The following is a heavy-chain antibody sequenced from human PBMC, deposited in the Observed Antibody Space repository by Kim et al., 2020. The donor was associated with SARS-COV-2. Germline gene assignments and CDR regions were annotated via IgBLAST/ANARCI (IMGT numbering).Heavy chain of an antibody. D-gene: IGHD2-15*01. Sequence: SETLSLTCAVYGGSFSAYYWSWIRQPPGKGLEWIGEINHSGSTNYNPSLKSRVTISADTSKNQFSLKLSSVTAADTAVVYWSRGRGIGAKTSGGWGAFD. J-gene: IGHJ4*01. V-gene: IGHV4-34*01. CDR2: INHSGST. CDR3: SRGRGIGAKTSGGWGAFD. CDR1: GGSFSAYY.